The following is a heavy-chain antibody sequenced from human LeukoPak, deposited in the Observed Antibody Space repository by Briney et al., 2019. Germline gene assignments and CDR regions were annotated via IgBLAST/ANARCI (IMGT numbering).Heavy chain of an antibody. CDR2: IIPIFGTA. D-gene: IGHD3-10*01. Sequence: SVKVSCKASGGTFSSYAISWVRQAPGQGLEWMGGIIPIFGTANYAQKFQGRVTITADKSTSTAYMELSNLTFEDTAVYYCARESPGRWFGDLLTPGYCYMDVWGKGTTVTVSS. J-gene: IGHJ6*03. CDR1: GGTFSSYA. V-gene: IGHV1-69*06. CDR3: ARESPGRWFGDLLTPGYCYMDV.